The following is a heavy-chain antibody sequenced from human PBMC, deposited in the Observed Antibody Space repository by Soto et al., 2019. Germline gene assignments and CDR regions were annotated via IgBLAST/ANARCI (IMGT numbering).Heavy chain of an antibody. J-gene: IGHJ6*02. CDR1: GGTFSSYA. V-gene: IGHV1-69*06. CDR2: IIPIFGTA. Sequence: VASVKVSCKASGGTFSSYAISWVRQAPGQGLEWMGGIIPIFGTANYAQKFQGRVTITADKSTSTAYMELSSLRSEDTAVYYCASGGIVPAAFYYYYGMDVWGQGTTVTVSS. D-gene: IGHD2-2*01. CDR3: ASGGIVPAAFYYYYGMDV.